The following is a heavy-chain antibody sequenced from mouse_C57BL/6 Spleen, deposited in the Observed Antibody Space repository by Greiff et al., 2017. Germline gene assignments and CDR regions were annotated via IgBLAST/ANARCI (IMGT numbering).Heavy chain of an antibody. Sequence: QVQLQQPGAELVKPGASVKMSCKASGYTFTSYWITWVKQRPGQGLAWIGDIYPGSGSTNYNEKFKSKATLTVDTSSRTAYMQLSSLTSEDSAVYYCARGRDTWFAYWGQGTLVTVSA. CDR1: GYTFTSYW. CDR3: ARGRDTWFAY. V-gene: IGHV1-55*01. CDR2: IYPGSGST. J-gene: IGHJ3*01.